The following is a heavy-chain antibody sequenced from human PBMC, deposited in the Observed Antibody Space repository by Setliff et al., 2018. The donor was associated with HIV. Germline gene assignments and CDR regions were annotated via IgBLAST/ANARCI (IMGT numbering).Heavy chain of an antibody. J-gene: IGHJ4*01. V-gene: IGHV1-18*01. D-gene: IGHD6-19*01. Sequence: SCKASGYTFSSYGISWVRQAPGQGLEWVGWVSNEGDTNYAQKYQDRVTLTTDTTTTAAYMELRGLRSDDTAVYYCARDPRYTSVWFRNGGVDFWGQEPWSPSPQ. CDR2: VSNEGDT. CDR3: ARDPRYTSVWFRNGGVDF. CDR1: GYTFSSYG.